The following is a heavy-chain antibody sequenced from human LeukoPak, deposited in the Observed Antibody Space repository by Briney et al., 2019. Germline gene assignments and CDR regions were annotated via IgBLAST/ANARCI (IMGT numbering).Heavy chain of an antibody. V-gene: IGHV3-21*01. CDR1: GFTFSSYS. CDR2: ISSSSSYI. J-gene: IGHJ6*04. Sequence: GGSLRLSCAASGFTFSSYSMNWVRQAPGKGLEWVSFISSSSSYIYYADSVKGRFTISRDNAKNSLYLQMNSLRAEDTAVYYCARDGYYGSGSYSYYYGMDVWGKGTTVTVSS. CDR3: ARDGYYGSGSYSYYYGMDV. D-gene: IGHD3-10*01.